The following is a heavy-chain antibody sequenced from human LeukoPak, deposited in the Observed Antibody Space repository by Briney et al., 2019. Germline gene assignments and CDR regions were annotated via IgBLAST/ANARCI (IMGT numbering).Heavy chain of an antibody. CDR3: ARESIVVVMGYAFDI. Sequence: PSETLSLTCTVSGGSISSGGYYWSWIRQHPGKGLEWIGYIYYSGSTYYNPSLKSRVTISVDTSKNQFSLKLSSVTAADTAVYYCARESIVVVMGYAFDIWGQGTMVTVSS. CDR2: IYYSGST. J-gene: IGHJ3*02. V-gene: IGHV4-31*03. CDR1: GGSISSGGYY. D-gene: IGHD3-22*01.